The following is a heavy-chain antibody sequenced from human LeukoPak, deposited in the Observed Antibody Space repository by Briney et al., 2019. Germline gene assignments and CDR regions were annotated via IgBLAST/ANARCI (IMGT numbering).Heavy chain of an antibody. D-gene: IGHD3-10*01. CDR1: GGTFSSYA. V-gene: IGHV1-69*13. CDR2: IIPIFGTA. J-gene: IGHJ4*02. CDR3: ARDTTMVRGVIITGFDD. Sequence: SVKVSCKASGGTFSSYAISWVRQAPGQGLEWMGGIIPIFGTANYAQKFQGRVTITADESTSRAYMELSSLRSEDRAVYYCARDTTMVRGVIITGFDDWGQGTLVTVSS.